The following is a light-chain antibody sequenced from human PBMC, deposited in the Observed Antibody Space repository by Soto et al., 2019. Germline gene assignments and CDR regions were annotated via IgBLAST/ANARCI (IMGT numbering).Light chain of an antibody. CDR1: SSNIGSNT. Sequence: QAVVTQPPSASGTPGQRVTISCSGSSSNIGSNTVNWYQQLPGTAPTLLIYSNDQRPSGVPDRFSGSKSGTSAALAISGLQSEDEAEYHCAAWDTSLTGWVFGGGTKLTVL. V-gene: IGLV1-44*01. J-gene: IGLJ3*02. CDR3: AAWDTSLTGWV. CDR2: SND.